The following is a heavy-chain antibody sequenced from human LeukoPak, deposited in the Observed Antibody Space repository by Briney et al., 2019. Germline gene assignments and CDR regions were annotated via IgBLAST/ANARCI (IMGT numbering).Heavy chain of an antibody. CDR3: ARVGYDYVWGSRPFDY. V-gene: IGHV4-59*01. J-gene: IGHJ4*02. Sequence: SETLSLTCTVSGGSISSYYWSWIRQPPGKGLEWIGYIYYSGSTNYNPSLKSRVTISVDTSKNQFSLKLSSVTAADTAVYYCARVGYDYVWGSRPFDYWGQGTLVTVSS. CDR1: GGSISSYY. CDR2: IYYSGST. D-gene: IGHD3-16*01.